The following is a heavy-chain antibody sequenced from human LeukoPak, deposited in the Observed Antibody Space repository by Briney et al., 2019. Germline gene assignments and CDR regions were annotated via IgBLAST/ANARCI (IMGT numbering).Heavy chain of an antibody. CDR1: GFTFSSYW. V-gene: IGHV3-30-3*01. CDR2: ISYDGSNK. CDR3: ARDRPLQGLDY. Sequence: GGSLRLSCAASGFTFSSYWMHWVRQAPGKGLEWVAVISYDGSNKYYADSVKGRFTISIDNSKNTLYLQMNSLRAEDTAVYYCARDRPLQGLDYWGQGTLVTVSS. J-gene: IGHJ4*02. D-gene: IGHD5-24*01.